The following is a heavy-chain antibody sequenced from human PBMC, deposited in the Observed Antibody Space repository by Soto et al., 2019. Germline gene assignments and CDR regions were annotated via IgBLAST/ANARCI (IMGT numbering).Heavy chain of an antibody. CDR1: GGSISSGDYY. J-gene: IGHJ6*02. CDR2: IYYSGST. D-gene: IGHD1-26*01. Sequence: QVQLQESGPGLVKPSQTLSLTCTVSGGSISSGDYYWSWIRQPPGKGLEWIGYIYYSGSTYYNPSLKSRVTISVDTSKNQFSLKLSSVTAADTAVYYCAREGRSGWELPSLYYYYGMDVWGQGTTVTVSS. CDR3: AREGRSGWELPSLYYYYGMDV. V-gene: IGHV4-30-4*01.